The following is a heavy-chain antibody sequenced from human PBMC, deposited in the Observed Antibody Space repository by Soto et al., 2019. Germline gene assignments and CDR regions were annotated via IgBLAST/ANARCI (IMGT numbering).Heavy chain of an antibody. CDR1: RGSMTTGDW. CDR2: IYYGGTT. D-gene: IGHD1-26*01. Sequence: QLQESGPGLVKPSGTLSLTRAVSRGSMTTGDWFSWVRQSPGKGLEWIGEIYYGGTTHYKPSLKSRVTISLDKSKNQFFLELSSSTAADTAVYYCAKNAVGGFDWWGQGTLVTVSS. CDR3: AKNAVGGFDW. V-gene: IGHV4-4*02. J-gene: IGHJ4*02.